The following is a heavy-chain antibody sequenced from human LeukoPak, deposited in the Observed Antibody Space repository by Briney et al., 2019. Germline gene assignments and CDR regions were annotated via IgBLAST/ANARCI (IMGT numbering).Heavy chain of an antibody. CDR2: IYYSGST. D-gene: IGHD3-10*01. J-gene: IGHJ4*02. CDR1: GGSISSYY. CDR3: ARHSGSGSSPQDY. V-gene: IGHV4-59*08. Sequence: PSDTLSLTCTVSGGSISSYYWSWIRQPPGKGVEGIGYIYYSGSTNYNPSLKSRVTISVDTSKNQFSLKLRSVTAADTAVYYCARHSGSGSSPQDYWGQGPLVTVSS.